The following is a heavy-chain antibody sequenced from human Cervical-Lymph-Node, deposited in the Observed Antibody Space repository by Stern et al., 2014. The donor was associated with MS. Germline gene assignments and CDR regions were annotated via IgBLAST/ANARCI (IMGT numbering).Heavy chain of an antibody. CDR1: GYSFNIYW. J-gene: IGHJ6*02. V-gene: IGHV5-51*01. Sequence: EVHLVESVAEVKKPGESLTIYCKGFGYSFNIYWIAWVRQRPGHGLEWLRLIYPDDSDTGYSPSFQGLVTFSVDKSISTAYLQWSSLKPSDPATYFCARRGMDVWGQGTSVTVSS. CDR3: ARRGMDV. CDR2: IYPDDSDT.